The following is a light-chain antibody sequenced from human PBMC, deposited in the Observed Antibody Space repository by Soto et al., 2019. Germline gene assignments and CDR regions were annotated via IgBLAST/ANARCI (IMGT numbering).Light chain of an antibody. CDR3: SSYTSSGTYV. V-gene: IGLV2-14*02. CDR2: EVN. J-gene: IGLJ1*01. Sequence: QSALTQPASVSGSPGQSITISCTGTSSDVGTYILVSWYQQHPGNAPQLMIYEVNKRPSGVSDRFSGSKSGNTASLTISGLQAEDEADYYCSSYTSSGTYVFGTGTKVTVL. CDR1: SSDVGTYIL.